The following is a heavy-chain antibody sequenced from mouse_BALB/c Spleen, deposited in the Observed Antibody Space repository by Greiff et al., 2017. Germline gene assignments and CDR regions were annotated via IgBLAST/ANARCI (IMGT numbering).Heavy chain of an antibody. J-gene: IGHJ3*01. D-gene: IGHD2-12*01. CDR3: ANDDDGGAY. CDR2: IAPGSGST. CDR1: GYTFTSYW. V-gene: IGHV1S41*01. Sequence: DLVKPGASVKLSCKASGYTFTSYWINWIKQRPGQGLEWIGRIAPGSGSTYYNEMFKGKATLTVDTSSSTAYIQLSSLSSEDSAVYFWANDDDGGAYWGQGTLVTVSA.